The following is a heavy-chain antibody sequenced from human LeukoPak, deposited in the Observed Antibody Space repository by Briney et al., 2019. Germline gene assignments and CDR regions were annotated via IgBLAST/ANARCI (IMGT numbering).Heavy chain of an antibody. Sequence: ASVKVSCKASGYTFTSYYMHWVRQAPGQGLEWMGIINPSGGSTSYAQEFQGRVTMTRDTSTSTVYMELSSLRSEDTAVYYCARGGYSGSPEKWENFDYWGQGTLVTVSS. CDR2: INPSGGST. CDR3: ARGGYSGSPEKWENFDY. V-gene: IGHV1-46*01. D-gene: IGHD5-12*01. J-gene: IGHJ4*02. CDR1: GYTFTSYY.